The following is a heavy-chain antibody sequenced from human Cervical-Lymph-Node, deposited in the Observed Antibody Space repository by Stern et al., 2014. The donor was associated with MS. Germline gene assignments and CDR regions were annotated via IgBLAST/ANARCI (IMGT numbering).Heavy chain of an antibody. CDR1: GYSFPSFW. J-gene: IGHJ4*02. Sequence: EMQLVESGAEVKKPGESLKISCKGSGYSFPSFWIAWVRQMPGKGLEWMGIIYPGDSDTTYSPSFEGQVTISADRSINTAYLQWSSLKVADTAMYYCARSLVGAKELDYWGQGTPVTVSS. D-gene: IGHD1-26*01. CDR3: ARSLVGAKELDY. V-gene: IGHV5-51*03. CDR2: IYPGDSDT.